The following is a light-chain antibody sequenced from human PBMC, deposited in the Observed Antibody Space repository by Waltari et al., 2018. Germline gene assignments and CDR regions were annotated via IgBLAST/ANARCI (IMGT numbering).Light chain of an antibody. CDR2: GNN. Sequence: QSVLTQPPSVSGTPGQRVTISCSGSTSNIGAGHDVHWYQHLPGTAPKLLIYGNNNRPSGVPDRFSCSKSGTSASLAITGLQAEDEDEYFCQSFDNMLSGGVVFGGGTKLAVL. V-gene: IGLV1-40*01. J-gene: IGLJ2*01. CDR1: TSNIGAGHD. CDR3: QSFDNMLSGGVV.